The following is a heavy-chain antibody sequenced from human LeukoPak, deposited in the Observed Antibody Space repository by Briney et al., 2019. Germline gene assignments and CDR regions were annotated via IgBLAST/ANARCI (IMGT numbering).Heavy chain of an antibody. J-gene: IGHJ4*02. CDR1: GGSISSYY. CDR3: ARYWGGVVDY. D-gene: IGHD3-16*01. V-gene: IGHV4-59*01. CDR2: IYYSGST. Sequence: SETLSLTCTVSGGSISSYYWSWIRRPPGKGLEWIGYIYYSGSTNYNPSLKSRVTISVDTSKNQFSLKLSSVTTADTAVYYCARYWGGVVDYWGQGTLVTVSS.